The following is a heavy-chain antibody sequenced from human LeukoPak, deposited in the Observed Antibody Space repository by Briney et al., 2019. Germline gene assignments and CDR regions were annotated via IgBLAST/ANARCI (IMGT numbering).Heavy chain of an antibody. CDR1: GFTVSSNY. CDR2: IYSGGST. Sequence: GGSLRLSCAASGFTVSSNYMSWVRQAPGKGLEWVSVIYSGGSTYYADSVKGRFTISRDNSKNTLYLQMNSLRAEDTAVYYCAKDVTRCSGYDLVFDYWGQRTLVTLSS. J-gene: IGHJ4*02. CDR3: AKDVTRCSGYDLVFDY. V-gene: IGHV3-66*01. D-gene: IGHD5-12*01.